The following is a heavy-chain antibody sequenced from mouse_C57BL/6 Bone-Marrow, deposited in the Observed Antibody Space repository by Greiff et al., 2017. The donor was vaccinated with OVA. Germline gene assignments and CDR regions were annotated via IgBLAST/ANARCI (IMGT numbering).Heavy chain of an antibody. CDR3: ARGADGYYFTFFAY. D-gene: IGHD2-3*01. Sequence: QVQLQQSGPELVKPGASVKISCKASGYAFSSSWMNWVKQRPGKGLEWIGRIYPGDGDTNYNGKFKGKATLTADKSSSTAYMQLSSLTSEDSAVYFCARGADGYYFTFFAYWGQGTLVTVSA. CDR1: GYAFSSSW. V-gene: IGHV1-82*01. CDR2: IYPGDGDT. J-gene: IGHJ3*01.